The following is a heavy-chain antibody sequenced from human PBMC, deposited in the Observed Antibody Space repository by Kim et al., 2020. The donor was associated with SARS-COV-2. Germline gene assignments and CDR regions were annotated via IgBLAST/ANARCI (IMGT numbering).Heavy chain of an antibody. J-gene: IGHJ4*02. D-gene: IGHD3-10*01. CDR3: ARDDYYGSGSSDY. V-gene: IGHV1-46*01. Sequence: YAQKFQGRVTMTRDTSTGTVYMELSSLRSEDTAVYYCARDDYYGSGSSDYWGQGTLVTVSS.